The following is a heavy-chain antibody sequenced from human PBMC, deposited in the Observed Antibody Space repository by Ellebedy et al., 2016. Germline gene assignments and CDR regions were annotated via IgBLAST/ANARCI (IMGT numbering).Heavy chain of an antibody. CDR1: GFTFSSYS. J-gene: IGHJ4*02. Sequence: GESLKISCAASGFTFSSYSMNWVRQAPGKGLEWVSSISSSSSYIYYADSVKGRFTISRDNAKNSLYLQMNSLRAEDTAVYYCARAGGGSPDYWGQGTLVTVSS. CDR3: ARAGGGSPDY. V-gene: IGHV3-21*01. D-gene: IGHD1-26*01. CDR2: ISSSSSYI.